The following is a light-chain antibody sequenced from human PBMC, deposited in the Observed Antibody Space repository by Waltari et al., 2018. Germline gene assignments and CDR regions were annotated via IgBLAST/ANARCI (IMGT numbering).Light chain of an antibody. Sequence: DILMTQSPDSLSVSLAERATLDCKAREIVWHRSDNKKYLAWYQHKRCPTAKMLICCAVPRESGGPDLCSGSGSGTDFTLTSISRQAEDVAVYYCHQYYSLPYTFGHGTKVEIK. V-gene: IGKV4-1*01. CDR1: EIVWHRSDNKKY. CDR3: HQYYSLPYT. J-gene: IGKJ3*01. CDR2: CAV.